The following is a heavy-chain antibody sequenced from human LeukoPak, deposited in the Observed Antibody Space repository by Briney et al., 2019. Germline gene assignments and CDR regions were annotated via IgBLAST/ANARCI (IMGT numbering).Heavy chain of an antibody. D-gene: IGHD5-24*01. CDR2: INPNSGGT. Sequence: ASVKVSCKASGYTFMDYYLHWVRQAPGQGLEWMGWINPNSGGTNSAQKSQGRVTMTRDTSISTAYMELSRLRSDDTAMYYCAPEAGYNYDYWGQGTLVTVSS. CDR1: GYTFMDYY. CDR3: APEAGYNYDY. V-gene: IGHV1-2*02. J-gene: IGHJ4*02.